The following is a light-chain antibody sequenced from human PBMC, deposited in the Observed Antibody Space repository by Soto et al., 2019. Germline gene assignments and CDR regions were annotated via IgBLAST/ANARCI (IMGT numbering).Light chain of an antibody. V-gene: IGLV2-8*01. CDR3: SSYAGSNNYV. CDR1: SSDVGGYNF. Sequence: QSPLTQPPSASGSPGQSVTISCTGTSSDVGGYNFVSWYQQHPGKAPKLMIYEVTKRPSGVPDRFSGSKSANTASLTVSGLQAEDEADYYCSSYAGSNNYVFGTGTKLTVL. J-gene: IGLJ1*01. CDR2: EVT.